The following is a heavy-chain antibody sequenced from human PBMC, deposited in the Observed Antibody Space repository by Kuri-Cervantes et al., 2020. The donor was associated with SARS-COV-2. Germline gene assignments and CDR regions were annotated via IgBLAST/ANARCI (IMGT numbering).Heavy chain of an antibody. D-gene: IGHD3-9*01. CDR2: IYYTGNT. J-gene: IGHJ6*03. Sequence: SETLSLTCTVSGASISSSSYYWDWNRQPPGKGLEWIGSIYYTGNTYYNPSLKSRVTISVDTSKNQFSLKLTSVTAADTAVYYCARRSYYDFFTGYYIPFYMDVWGKGTTVTVSS. CDR1: GASISSSSYY. CDR3: ARRSYYDFFTGYYIPFYMDV. V-gene: IGHV4-39*01.